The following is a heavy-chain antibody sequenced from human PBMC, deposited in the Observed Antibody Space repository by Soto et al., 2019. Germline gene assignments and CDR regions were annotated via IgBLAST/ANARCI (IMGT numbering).Heavy chain of an antibody. Sequence: QVQLVQSGAEVKKPGASVKVSCKASGYTFTSYGISWVRQAPGQGLEWMGWISAYNGNTNYAQKLQGRVTMTTDTSTRTAYMELRSLRSDDTAVYYCARDLGAYYYGSGSYKKAFDIWGQGTMVTVSS. V-gene: IGHV1-18*01. D-gene: IGHD3-10*01. CDR2: ISAYNGNT. CDR3: ARDLGAYYYGSGSYKKAFDI. CDR1: GYTFTSYG. J-gene: IGHJ3*02.